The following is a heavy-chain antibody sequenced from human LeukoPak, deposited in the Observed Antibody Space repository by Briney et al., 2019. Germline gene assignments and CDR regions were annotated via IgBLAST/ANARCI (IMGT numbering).Heavy chain of an antibody. V-gene: IGHV1-18*01. D-gene: IGHD3-22*01. J-gene: IGHJ4*02. CDR1: GYTFTTYG. Sequence: ASVEVSCKASGYTFTTYGLSWVRQAPGQGLEWMGWISAYNGNTNYAQKLQGRVTMTTDTSTTTAYMELRSLRSDDTAVYYCVREGGSSGYYFFHYWGQGTLVTVSS. CDR3: VREGGSSGYYFFHY. CDR2: ISAYNGNT.